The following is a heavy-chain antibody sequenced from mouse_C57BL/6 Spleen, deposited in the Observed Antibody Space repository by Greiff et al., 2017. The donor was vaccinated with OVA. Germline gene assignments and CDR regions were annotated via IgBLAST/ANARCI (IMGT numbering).Heavy chain of an antibody. CDR2: IYPRSGNT. J-gene: IGHJ1*03. V-gene: IGHV1-81*01. Sequence: QVQLQQSGAELARPGASVKLSCKASGYTFTSYGISWVKQRTGQDLEWIGEIYPRSGNTYYNEKFKGKATLTADKSSSTAYMELRSLTSEDSAVYFCARGRGMGWYFDVWGTGTTVTVSS. CDR1: GYTFTSYG. D-gene: IGHD2-3*01. CDR3: ARGRGMGWYFDV.